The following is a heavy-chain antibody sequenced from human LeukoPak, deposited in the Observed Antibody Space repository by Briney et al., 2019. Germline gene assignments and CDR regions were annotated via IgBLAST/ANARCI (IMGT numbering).Heavy chain of an antibody. CDR2: IYPGDSDT. Sequence: GGSLQISCKGSGYSFTSYWIGWVRQLPGKGLEWMGIIYPGDSDTRYSPSFQGQVTISADKSISTAYLQWSSLKASDTAMYYCARRYSSSWYDVDYWGQGTLVTVSS. V-gene: IGHV5-51*01. CDR3: ARRYSSSWYDVDY. J-gene: IGHJ4*02. CDR1: GYSFTSYW. D-gene: IGHD6-13*01.